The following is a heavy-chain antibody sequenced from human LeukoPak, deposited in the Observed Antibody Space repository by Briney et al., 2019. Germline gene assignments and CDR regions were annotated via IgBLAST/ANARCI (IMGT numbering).Heavy chain of an antibody. Sequence: ASVKVSCKASGYTFTGYYMHWVRQAPGQGLEWMGWINPNSGSTSYAQKFQGRVTMTRDTSTSTVYMELSSLRSEDTAVYYCARDEVRAYCGGDCYSYFDYWGQGTLVTVSS. CDR2: INPNSGST. V-gene: IGHV1-46*01. CDR3: ARDEVRAYCGGDCYSYFDY. J-gene: IGHJ4*02. CDR1: GYTFTGYY. D-gene: IGHD2-21*02.